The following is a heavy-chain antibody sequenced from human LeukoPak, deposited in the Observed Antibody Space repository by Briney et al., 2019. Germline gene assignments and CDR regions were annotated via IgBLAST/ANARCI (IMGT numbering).Heavy chain of an antibody. D-gene: IGHD5-12*01. J-gene: IGHJ4*02. CDR2: ISYDGSNK. V-gene: IGHV3-30*18. CDR1: GFTFSSYG. Sequence: PGGSLRLSCAASGFTFSSYGMHWVRQAPGKGLEWVAVISYDGSNKYYADSVKGRFTISRDNSKNTLYLQMNSLRAEDTAVYYCAKDLYSGYDVQSPFDYWAREPWSPSPQ. CDR3: AKDLYSGYDVQSPFDY.